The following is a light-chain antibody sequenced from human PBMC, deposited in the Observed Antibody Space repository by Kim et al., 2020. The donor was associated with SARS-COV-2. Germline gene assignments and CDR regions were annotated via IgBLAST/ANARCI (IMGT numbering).Light chain of an antibody. V-gene: IGKV4-1*01. J-gene: IGKJ2*01. Sequence: DIVMTQSPNSLAVSLGERATINCKSSQRVLDSSHKQNCLAWYQQKRGQPPKLLIYLASSRESGVPDRFSGSGSGTDFTLTISSLQAEDVAVYYCQQYYSTPNTFGQGTKLEI. CDR2: LAS. CDR3: QQYYSTPNT. CDR1: QRVLDSSHKQNC.